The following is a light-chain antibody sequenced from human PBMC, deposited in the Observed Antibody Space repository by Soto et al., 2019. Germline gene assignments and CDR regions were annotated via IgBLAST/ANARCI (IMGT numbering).Light chain of an antibody. J-gene: IGKJ4*01. CDR2: KAS. V-gene: IGKV1-5*03. CDR3: QQYEGYPMT. Sequence: DSKMTQYPSTLSASVGDRVTITCRASQSINSWLAWYQQKPGKAPKLLISKASTLQSGVPPRFSGSGSGTEFTLTISSLQPDDFATYYCQQYEGYPMTFGGGTKVEIK. CDR1: QSINSW.